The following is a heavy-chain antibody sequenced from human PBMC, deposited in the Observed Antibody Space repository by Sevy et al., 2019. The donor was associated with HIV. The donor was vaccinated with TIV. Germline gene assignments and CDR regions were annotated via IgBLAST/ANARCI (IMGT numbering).Heavy chain of an antibody. CDR1: GFTFSSYA. Sequence: GGSLRLSCAASGFTFSSYAMHWVRQAPGKGLEWVAVISYDGSNKYYADSVKGRFTISRDNSKNTLYLQMNSLRAEDMAVYYCATDYYDSSGYYSLRDYYYYGMDVWGQGTTVTVSS. D-gene: IGHD3-22*01. V-gene: IGHV3-30*04. J-gene: IGHJ6*02. CDR3: ATDYYDSSGYYSLRDYYYYGMDV. CDR2: ISYDGSNK.